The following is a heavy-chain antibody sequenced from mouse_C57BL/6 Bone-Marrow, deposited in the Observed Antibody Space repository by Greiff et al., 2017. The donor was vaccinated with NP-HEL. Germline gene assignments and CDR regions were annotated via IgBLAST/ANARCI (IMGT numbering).Heavy chain of an antibody. D-gene: IGHD1-1*01. CDR1: GYTFTSYW. V-gene: IGHV1-64*01. J-gene: IGHJ1*03. CDR3: ARRGSSPSYWYFDF. CDR2: IHPNSGST. Sequence: QVQLQQPGAELVKPGASVKLSCKASGYTFTSYWMHWVKQRPGQGLEWIGMIHPNSGSTNYNEKFKSKATLTVDKSSSTAYMQLSSLTSEDSAVYYCARRGSSPSYWYFDFWGRGTTVTVSA.